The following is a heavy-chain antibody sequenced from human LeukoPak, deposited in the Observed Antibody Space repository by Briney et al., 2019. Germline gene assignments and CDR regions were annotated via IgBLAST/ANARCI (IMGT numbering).Heavy chain of an antibody. CDR2: IYYSGST. J-gene: IGHJ4*02. D-gene: IGHD4-17*01. Sequence: SETLSLTCTVSGGSISSYYWSWIRQPPGQGLEWIGYIYYSGSTNYNPSLKSRVTISVDTSKNQFSLKLSSVTAADTAVYYCARLNPYYGDYVWGQGTLVTVSS. CDR1: GGSISSYY. CDR3: ARLNPYYGDYV. V-gene: IGHV4-59*08.